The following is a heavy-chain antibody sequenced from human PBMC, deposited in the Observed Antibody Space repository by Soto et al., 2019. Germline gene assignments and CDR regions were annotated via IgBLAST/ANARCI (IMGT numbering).Heavy chain of an antibody. CDR3: ARVKDLLLSFGEFPGMDV. CDR2: INSDGSST. CDR1: GFTFSSYW. V-gene: IGHV3-74*01. J-gene: IGHJ6*02. D-gene: IGHD3-10*01. Sequence: EVQLVESGGGLVQPGGSLRLSCAASGFTFSSYWMHWVRQAPGKGLVWVSRINSDGSSTSYADSVKGRFTISRDNAKNTLYLQMNSLRAEDTAVYYCARVKDLLLSFGEFPGMDVWGQGTTVTVSS.